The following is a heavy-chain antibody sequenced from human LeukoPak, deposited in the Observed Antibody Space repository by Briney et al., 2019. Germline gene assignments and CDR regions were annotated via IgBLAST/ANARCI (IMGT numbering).Heavy chain of an antibody. CDR3: ARGYCSGGSCGTDAFDI. D-gene: IGHD2-15*01. CDR2: ISSSSSTI. Sequence: PGGSLRLSCAASGFTFSDHYMSWFRQAPGKGLEWVSYISSSSSTIYYADSVKGRFTISRDNAKNSLYLQMNSLRAEDTAVYHCARGYCSGGSCGTDAFDIWGQGTMVTVSS. V-gene: IGHV3-11*04. J-gene: IGHJ3*02. CDR1: GFTFSDHY.